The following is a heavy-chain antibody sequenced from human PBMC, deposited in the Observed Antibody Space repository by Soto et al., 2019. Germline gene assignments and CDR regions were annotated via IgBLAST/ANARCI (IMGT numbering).Heavy chain of an antibody. V-gene: IGHV4-31*03. CDR2: IYYSGST. Sequence: SETLSLTCTVSGGSISSGGYYWSWIRQHPGKGLEWIGYIYYSGSTYYNPSLKSRVTISVDTSKNQFSLKLSSVTAADTAVYYCARYYGSNSMNYYYGMDVWGQGTTVTVSS. CDR3: ARYYGSNSMNYYYGMDV. J-gene: IGHJ6*02. CDR1: GGSISSGGYY. D-gene: IGHD4-17*01.